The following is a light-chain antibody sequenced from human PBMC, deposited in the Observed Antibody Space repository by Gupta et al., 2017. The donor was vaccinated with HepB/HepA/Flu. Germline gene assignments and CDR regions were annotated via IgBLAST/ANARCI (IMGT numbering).Light chain of an antibody. CDR1: QSVSSSY. V-gene: IGKV3-20*01. J-gene: IGKJ2*01. CDR2: GAS. CDR3: QHHGGSPYT. Sequence: ESVLTQSPGRLSLSPGPRATLSCRASQSVSSSYLGLYQQTPDQSPRLLYFGASSRATGIPDRFSGSGSETDFTLTISRLEPEDLSIYYCQHHGGSPYTFGQGTMLEIK.